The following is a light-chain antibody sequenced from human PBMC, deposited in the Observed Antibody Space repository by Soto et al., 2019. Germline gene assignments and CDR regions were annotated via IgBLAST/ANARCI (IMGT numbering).Light chain of an antibody. J-gene: IGLJ1*01. CDR2: EVT. CDR1: SSDVGGYDY. Sequence: QSALTQPASVSGSPGQSITISCTGTSSDVGGYDYVSWYQQHPGRAPKVMIYEVTNRPSGVSSRFSGFKSGNKASLTISGLRAVDEADYYCSSYTITASYVFGSGTKVTVL. CDR3: SSYTITASYV. V-gene: IGLV2-14*01.